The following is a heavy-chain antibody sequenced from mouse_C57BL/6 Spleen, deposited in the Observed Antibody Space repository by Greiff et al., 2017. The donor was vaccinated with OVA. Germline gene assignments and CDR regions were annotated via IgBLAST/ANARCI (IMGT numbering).Heavy chain of an antibody. V-gene: IGHV6-3*01. Sequence: DVHLVESGGGLVQPGGSMKLSCVASGFTFSNYWMNWVRQSPEKGLEWVAQIRLKSDNYATHYAESVKGRFTISSDEAKRSVYLQMNNLRAEDTRMYYSTRDWGAMDYWDQGTSDTVSS. J-gene: IGHJ4*01. CDR1: GFTFSNYW. CDR2: IRLKSDNYAT. CDR3: TRDWGAMDY.